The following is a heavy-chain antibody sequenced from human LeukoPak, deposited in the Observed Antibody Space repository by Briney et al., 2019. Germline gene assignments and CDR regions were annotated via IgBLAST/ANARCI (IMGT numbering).Heavy chain of an antibody. CDR3: ARGGFLEWLFAFDI. Sequence: GGSLRLSCAASGFTFSSYWMHWVRQAPGKGLVWVSRINTDGSSTSYADSVKGRFTISRDNAKNTLYLQMNSLRAGDTAVYYCARGGFLEWLFAFDIWGQGTMVTVSS. D-gene: IGHD3-3*01. CDR1: GFTFSSYW. V-gene: IGHV3-74*01. CDR2: INTDGSST. J-gene: IGHJ3*02.